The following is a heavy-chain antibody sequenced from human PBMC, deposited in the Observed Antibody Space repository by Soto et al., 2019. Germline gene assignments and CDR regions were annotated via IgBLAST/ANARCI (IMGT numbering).Heavy chain of an antibody. CDR2: IYHSGTT. V-gene: IGHV4-38-2*01. J-gene: IGHJ4*02. Sequence: PSETLSLTCAVSDFSISSGHYWGWIRQPPGKGLEWIGSIYHSGTTYNNPSLKSRVTMSVDKSKNQFSLKLSSVTAADTAVYYCARWRNDCSTTSCYQFDYWGQGTLVTVSS. D-gene: IGHD2-2*01. CDR1: DFSISSGHY. CDR3: ARWRNDCSTTSCYQFDY.